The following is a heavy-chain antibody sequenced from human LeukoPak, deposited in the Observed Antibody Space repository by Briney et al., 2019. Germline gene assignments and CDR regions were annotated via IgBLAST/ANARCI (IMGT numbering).Heavy chain of an antibody. Sequence: GSSVKVSCKASGGTLSSYAMHWVRQAPGQRLEWMGWSDAGNGYTKYSQEFQGRVTITRDTSASTAYMELSSLRSEDMAVYYCARGQGYLIDYWGQGTLVTVSS. CDR1: GGTLSSYA. CDR2: SDAGNGYT. D-gene: IGHD2-15*01. J-gene: IGHJ4*02. CDR3: ARGQGYLIDY. V-gene: IGHV1-3*02.